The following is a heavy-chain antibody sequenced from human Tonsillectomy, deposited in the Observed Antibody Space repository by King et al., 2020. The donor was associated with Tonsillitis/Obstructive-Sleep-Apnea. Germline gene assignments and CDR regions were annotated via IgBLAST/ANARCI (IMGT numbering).Heavy chain of an antibody. CDR3: MKYFWGGYSLGNCFDY. J-gene: IGHJ4*02. CDR2: ISNNGGST. Sequence: VQLVESGGGLVQPGGSLRLSCSASGFTFSSYAMNWVRQAPGKGLEYVSTISNNGGSTYYADTVKGRFTISRDNSKNTLYLQVSSLRAEDTAVYYCMKYFWGGYSLGNCFDYWGQGTLVTVSS. CDR1: GFTFSSYA. D-gene: IGHD3-3*01. V-gene: IGHV3-64D*06.